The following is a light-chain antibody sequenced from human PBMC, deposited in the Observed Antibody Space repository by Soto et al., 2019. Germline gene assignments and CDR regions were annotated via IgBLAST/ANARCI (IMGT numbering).Light chain of an antibody. CDR1: QDLRNA. J-gene: IGKJ2*01. CDR3: LQDYNYPYT. CDR2: AAS. V-gene: IGKV1-6*01. Sequence: AIQMTQSPSSLSASVGDRVTITCRASQDLRNALAWYQQKPGKATKLLIYAASSLQSEVSSRFSSSGSATDFTLTISSLQPEDFAAYYCLQDYNYPYTFGQGTKLEIK.